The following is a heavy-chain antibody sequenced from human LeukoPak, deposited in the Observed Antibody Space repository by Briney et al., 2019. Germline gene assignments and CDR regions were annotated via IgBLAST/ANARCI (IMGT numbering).Heavy chain of an antibody. J-gene: IGHJ6*02. CDR1: GYTFTSYA. V-gene: IGHV1-69*04. CDR2: IIPILGIA. CDR3: ARITLGGDYVVDYYYYGMDV. Sequence: GASVKVSCKASGYTFTSYAMNWVRQAPGQGLEWMGRIIPILGIANYAQKFQGRVTITADKSTSTAYMELSSLRSEDTAVYYCARITLGGDYVVDYYYYGMDVWGQGTTVTVSS. D-gene: IGHD4-17*01.